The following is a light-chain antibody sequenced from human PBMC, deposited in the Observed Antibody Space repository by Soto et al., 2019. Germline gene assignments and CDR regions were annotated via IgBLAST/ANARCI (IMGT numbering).Light chain of an antibody. CDR2: AAS. V-gene: IGKV1-12*01. Sequence: DIQMTQSPSSVSASVGDGVTITCRASQDINSFLAWYQQKPGKAPKILIYAASTLHIGVPSRFRGSGSGTAFTLTISSLQPEDCATYYCQQTNHFPFTFGPGTKVDIK. J-gene: IGKJ3*01. CDR3: QQTNHFPFT. CDR1: QDINSF.